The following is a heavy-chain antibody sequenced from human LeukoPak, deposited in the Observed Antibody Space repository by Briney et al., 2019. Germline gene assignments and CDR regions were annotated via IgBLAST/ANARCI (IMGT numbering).Heavy chain of an antibody. J-gene: IGHJ6*03. CDR1: GFTFSSHS. CDR2: ISGSSSTI. Sequence: PGGSLRLSCAASGFTFSSHSMNWVRQAPGEGLEWISYISGSSSTIIYADSVEGRFTISRDNSKNTLYLQMNSLRAEDTAVYYCARDSSSSRDYYYYYMDVWGKGTTVTVSS. CDR3: ARDSSSSRDYYYYYMDV. D-gene: IGHD6-6*01. V-gene: IGHV3-48*01.